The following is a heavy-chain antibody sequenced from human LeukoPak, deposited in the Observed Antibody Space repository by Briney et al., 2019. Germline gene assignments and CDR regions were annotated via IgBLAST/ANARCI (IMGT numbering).Heavy chain of an antibody. CDR3: ARDRRPSVKYVYYNWDV. V-gene: IGHV3-21*01. D-gene: IGHD5-24*01. CDR1: GFPFSTYS. CDR2: ISGSSDYI. Sequence: GGSLRLSCAASGFPFSTYSMNWVRQAPGMGLEWVSSISGSSDYIYYADSVKGRFTISRDNAKNSLYLQINSLRAEDTAVYYCARDRRPSVKYVYYNWDVWGQGTTVTVSS. J-gene: IGHJ6*02.